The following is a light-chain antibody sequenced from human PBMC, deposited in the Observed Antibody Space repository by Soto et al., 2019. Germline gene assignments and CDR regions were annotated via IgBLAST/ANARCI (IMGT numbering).Light chain of an antibody. CDR1: QRLLHSNGYNY. V-gene: IGKV2-28*01. CDR2: LGS. CDR3: MKALQTPLT. J-gene: IGKJ4*01. Sequence: DIVMTQSPLSLPVTPGETASISCRSSQRLLHSNGYNYLDWYLQKPGQSPQLLIYLGSTRASGVPDRFRGSGSGTDFTLKIRRLEAEDVGVYYCMKALQTPLTFGGGTKVEIK.